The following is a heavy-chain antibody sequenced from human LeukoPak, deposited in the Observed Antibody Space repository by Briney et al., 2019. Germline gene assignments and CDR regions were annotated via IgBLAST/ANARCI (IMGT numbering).Heavy chain of an antibody. Sequence: GGSLRLSCAASGFTDSSNYMSWVRQAPGKGLEWVSVIYSGGSTYYADSVKGRFTISRDNSKNTLYLQMNSLRAEDTAVYYCARDSTPYGMDVWGQGTTVTVSS. CDR3: ARDSTPYGMDV. J-gene: IGHJ6*02. CDR2: IYSGGST. CDR1: GFTDSSNY. V-gene: IGHV3-53*01.